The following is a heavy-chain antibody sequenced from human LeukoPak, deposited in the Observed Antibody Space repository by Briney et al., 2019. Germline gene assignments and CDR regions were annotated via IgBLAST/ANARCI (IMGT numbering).Heavy chain of an antibody. CDR3: ARVRYRLAETYIDY. J-gene: IGHJ4*02. Sequence: PGGSLRLSCAASGFTFSDYYMSWIRQAPGKGLEWVSYISSSGSTIYYADSVKGRFTISRDNAKNSLYLQMNSLRAEDTAVYYRARVRYRLAETYIDYWGQGTLVTVSS. D-gene: IGHD3-16*01. V-gene: IGHV3-11*01. CDR1: GFTFSDYY. CDR2: ISSSGSTI.